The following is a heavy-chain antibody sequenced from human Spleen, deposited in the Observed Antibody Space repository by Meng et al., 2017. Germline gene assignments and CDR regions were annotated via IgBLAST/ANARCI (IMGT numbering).Heavy chain of an antibody. CDR1: GFTFSNAY. Sequence: GGSLRLSCEGSGFTFSNAYMTWVRQVPGKRLEWVGRIKSKPDGETIDYAAPVKGRFTISRDDSKNTLYLQMNSLKTEDAAVYYCMADASTVAPHYYYGMDIWGQGTTVTVSS. J-gene: IGHJ6*02. D-gene: IGHD4-23*01. CDR2: IKSKPDGETI. V-gene: IGHV3-15*01. CDR3: MADASTVAPHYYYGMDI.